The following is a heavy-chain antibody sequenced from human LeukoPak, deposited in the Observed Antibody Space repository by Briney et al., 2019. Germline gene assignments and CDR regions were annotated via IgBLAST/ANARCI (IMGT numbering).Heavy chain of an antibody. CDR1: GYSISSGYY. V-gene: IGHV4-38-2*01. J-gene: IGHJ6*03. CDR2: IYHSGGT. D-gene: IGHD3-3*01. Sequence: PSETLSLTCAVSGYSISSGYYWGWIRQPPGKGLEWIGSIYHSGGTYYNPSLKSRVTISVDTSKNQFSLRLSSVTAADTAVYYCGSNKKYYDFWSGYYDDYYYMDVWGKGTTVTVSS. CDR3: GSNKKYYDFWSGYYDDYYYMDV.